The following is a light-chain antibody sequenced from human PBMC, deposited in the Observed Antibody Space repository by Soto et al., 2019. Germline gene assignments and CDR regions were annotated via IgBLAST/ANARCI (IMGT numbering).Light chain of an antibody. V-gene: IGKV3-20*01. Sequence: EIVLTQSPGTLSLSPGERATLSCRASQSVIGSYLGWYQLKPGQAPRLLIYGASSRATGIPDRFSGSGSGTDFTLTISRLEPEDFAVYYCQHCGYSSWTFGQGTKVEIK. CDR2: GAS. J-gene: IGKJ1*01. CDR3: QHCGYSSWT. CDR1: QSVIGSY.